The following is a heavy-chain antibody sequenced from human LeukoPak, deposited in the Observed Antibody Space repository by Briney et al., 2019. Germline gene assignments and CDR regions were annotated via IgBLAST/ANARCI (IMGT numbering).Heavy chain of an antibody. D-gene: IGHD2-15*01. J-gene: IGHJ4*02. CDR1: GYTFSDYY. V-gene: IGHV1-2*06. CDR3: VRKSATRRTSEFDY. CDR2: ITPNSGGT. Sequence: GASVKVSCKASGYTFSDYYIHWVRQAPGQGLEWMGRITPNSGGTKYAQRFQGRVTMTRDTSISTAYMDLSSLGSDDTAIFYCVRKSATRRTSEFDYWGQGTPVTVSS.